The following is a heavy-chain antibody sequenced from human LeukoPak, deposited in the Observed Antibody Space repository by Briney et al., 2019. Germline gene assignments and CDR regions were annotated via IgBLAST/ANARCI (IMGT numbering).Heavy chain of an antibody. CDR3: ARMYSSGWYRGSGYYCGMDV. D-gene: IGHD6-19*01. V-gene: IGHV6-1*01. Sequence: SQTLSLTCAISGDSVSSNSAAWNWIRQSPSRGLEWLGRTYYRSKWYNDYAVSVKSRITINPDTSKNQFSLQLNSVTPEDTAVYYCARMYSSGWYRGSGYYCGMDVWGQGTTVTVSS. J-gene: IGHJ6*02. CDR2: TYYRSKWYN. CDR1: GDSVSSNSAA.